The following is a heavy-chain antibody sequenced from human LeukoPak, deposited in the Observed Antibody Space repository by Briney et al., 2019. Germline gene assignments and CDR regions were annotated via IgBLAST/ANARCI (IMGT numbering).Heavy chain of an antibody. CDR3: ARDVRGDCSSTSCYWFDP. D-gene: IGHD2-2*01. CDR2: MNPNNVKT. J-gene: IGHJ5*02. Sequence: ASVKVSCKASGYTFTSYDINWVRQATGQGLEWMGWMNPNNVKTVYAQKSQGRVTMTRNTSISTAYMELSGLRSEDTAVYYCARDVRGDCSSTSCYWFDPWGQGTLVTVSS. V-gene: IGHV1-8*01. CDR1: GYTFTSYD.